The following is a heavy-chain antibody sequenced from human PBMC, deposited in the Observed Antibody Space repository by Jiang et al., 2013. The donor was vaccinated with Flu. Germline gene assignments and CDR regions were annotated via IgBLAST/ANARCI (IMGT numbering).Heavy chain of an antibody. CDR3: ARGIRITIFGVVTTDDAFDI. V-gene: IGHV3-7*03. CDR2: GSEK. D-gene: IGHD3-3*01. J-gene: IGHJ3*02. Sequence: GSEKYYVDSVKGRFTISRDNAKNSLYLQMNSLRAEDTAVYYCARGIRITIFGVVTTDDAFDIWGQGTMVTVSS.